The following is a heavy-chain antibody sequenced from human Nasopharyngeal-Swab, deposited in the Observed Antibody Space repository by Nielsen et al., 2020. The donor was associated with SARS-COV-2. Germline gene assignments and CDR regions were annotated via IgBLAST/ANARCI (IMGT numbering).Heavy chain of an antibody. V-gene: IGHV4-30-4*01. CDR3: ARLGRYYDTLSGYARHFDY. Sequence: WIRQPPGKGLEWIGYIDNSGPTDHNPSLKSRVTISVDTSKNQFSLKVNSVTAADTAVYYCARLGRYYDTLSGYARHFDYWGQGILVTVSS. J-gene: IGHJ4*02. D-gene: IGHD3-9*01. CDR2: IDNSGPT.